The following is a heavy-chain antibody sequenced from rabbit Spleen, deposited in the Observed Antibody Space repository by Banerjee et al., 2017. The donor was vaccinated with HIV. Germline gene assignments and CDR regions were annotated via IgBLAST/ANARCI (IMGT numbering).Heavy chain of an antibody. V-gene: IGHV1S45*01. CDR2: IYTGNTKT. CDR3: ARDLVAVIGWNFNL. D-gene: IGHD1-1*01. CDR1: GFSFSSDYD. Sequence: QEHLEESGGGLVKPGGTLTLTCTASGFSFSSDYDMCWVRQAPGKGLEWIGCIYTGNTKTYYAGWAKGRFTISKASSTTVTLQMTSLTDADTATYFCARDLVAVIGWNFNLWGPGTLVTVS. J-gene: IGHJ4*01.